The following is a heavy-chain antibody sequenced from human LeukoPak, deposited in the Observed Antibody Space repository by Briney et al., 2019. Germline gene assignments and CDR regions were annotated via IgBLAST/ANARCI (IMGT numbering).Heavy chain of an antibody. CDR2: IIPIFGTA. J-gene: IGHJ4*02. Sequence: ASVKVSCKASGYTFTSYYIHWVRQAPGQGLEWMGGIIPIFGTANYAQKFQGRVTITADESTSTAYMELSSLRSEDTAVYYCARDAVAVDYGGNFGGFGYWGQGTLVTVSS. V-gene: IGHV1-69*13. CDR3: ARDAVAVDYGGNFGGFGY. D-gene: IGHD4-23*01. CDR1: GYTFTSYY.